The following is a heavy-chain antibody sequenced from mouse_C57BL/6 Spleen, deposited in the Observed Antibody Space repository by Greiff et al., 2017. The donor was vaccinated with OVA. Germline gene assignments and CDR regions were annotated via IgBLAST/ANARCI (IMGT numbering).Heavy chain of an antibody. CDR1: GFTFSSYG. CDR3: ARRPAQATFFDY. J-gene: IGHJ2*01. CDR2: ISSGGSYT. D-gene: IGHD3-2*02. Sequence: DVMLVESGGDLVKPGGSLKLSCAASGFTFSSYGMSWVRQTPDKRLEWVATISSGGSYTYYPDSVKGRFTISRDNAKNTLYLQMSSLKSEDTAMYYCARRPAQATFFDYWGQGTTLTVSS. V-gene: IGHV5-6*02.